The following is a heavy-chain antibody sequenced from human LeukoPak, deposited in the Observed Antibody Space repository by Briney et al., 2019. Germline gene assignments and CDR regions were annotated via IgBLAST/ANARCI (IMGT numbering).Heavy chain of an antibody. Sequence: PGGSLRLSCAASGFTFSSYEMNWVRQAPGKGLEWVSYISGTSSPIYYADSVKGRFTISRDNAKNSLYLQMDSLRAEDTAIYYCTRGGAALGYWGQGTLVTVSS. CDR2: ISGTSSPI. CDR3: TRGGAALGY. V-gene: IGHV3-48*03. J-gene: IGHJ4*02. CDR1: GFTFSSYE. D-gene: IGHD1-26*01.